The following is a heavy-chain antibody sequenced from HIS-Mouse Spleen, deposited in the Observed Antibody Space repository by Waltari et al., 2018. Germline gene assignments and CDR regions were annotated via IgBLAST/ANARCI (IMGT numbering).Heavy chain of an antibody. CDR2: IYWDDDK. V-gene: IGHV2-5*02. D-gene: IGHD1-7*01. Sequence: QITLKESGPTLVKPTQTLTLTCTFSGFSLSTSGVGVGWIRQPPGKALEWLALIYWDDDKRYSPSLKSRLTITKDTSKNQVVLTMTNMDPVDTATYYCAHAYKNWNLWFWFDPWGQGTLVTVSS. J-gene: IGHJ5*02. CDR3: AHAYKNWNLWFWFDP. CDR1: GFSLSTSGVG.